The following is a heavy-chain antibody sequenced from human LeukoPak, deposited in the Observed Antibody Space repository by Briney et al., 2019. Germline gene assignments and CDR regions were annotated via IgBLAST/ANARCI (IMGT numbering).Heavy chain of an antibody. J-gene: IGHJ3*01. V-gene: IGHV3-9*01. CDR1: GFTFDDYA. D-gene: IGHD6-13*01. CDR3: AKDSGYSSSWG. CDR2: ISWNSGSI. Sequence: GGSLRLSCAASGFTFDDYAMHWVRQAPGRGLEWVSGISWNSGSIGYADSVKGRFTISRDNAKNSLYLQMNSLRAEDTALYYCAKDSGYSSSWGWGQGTMVTVSS.